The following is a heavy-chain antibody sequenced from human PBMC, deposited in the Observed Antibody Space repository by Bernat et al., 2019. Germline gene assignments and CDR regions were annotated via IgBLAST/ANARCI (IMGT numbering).Heavy chain of an antibody. CDR1: GFTFSSYG. CDR2: ISYDGSNK. CDR3: AKDRGGSYYYYYGMDV. J-gene: IGHJ6*02. Sequence: QVQLVESGGGVVQPGRSLRLSCAASGFTFSSYGMHWVRQAPGKGLEWVAVISYDGSNKYYADSVKGRFTISRDNSKNTLYLQMNSLRAEDTAVYYCAKDRGGSYYYYYGMDVWGQETTVTVSS. D-gene: IGHD1-26*01. V-gene: IGHV3-30*18.